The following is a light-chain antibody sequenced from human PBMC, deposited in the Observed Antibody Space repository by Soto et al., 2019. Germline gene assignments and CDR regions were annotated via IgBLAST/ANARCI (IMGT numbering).Light chain of an antibody. CDR2: EGS. J-gene: IGLJ2*01. V-gene: IGLV2-14*02. CDR1: SRDVGTYTL. Sequence: QSALTQPASVSGSPGQSITISCTGTSRDVGTYTLVSWYQHYPGKAPKLIIYEGSKRPSGVSNRFSASKTGRTASLTISGLQPEDEADYYCSSYGNTRGTLEVVLFGGGTKLTVL. CDR3: SSYGNTRGTLEVVL.